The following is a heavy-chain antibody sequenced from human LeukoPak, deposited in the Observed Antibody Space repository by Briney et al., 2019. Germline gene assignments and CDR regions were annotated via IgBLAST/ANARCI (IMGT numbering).Heavy chain of an antibody. V-gene: IGHV3-21*01. CDR3: VRGMLRLPHAFDI. J-gene: IGHJ3*02. D-gene: IGHD5-18*01. CDR2: ISSSSSYI. CDR1: GFTFSSYS. Sequence: GGSLRLSCAASGFTFSSYSMNWVRQAPGKGLEWVSSISSSSSYIYYADSVKGRFTISRDNAKNSLYLQMNSLRAEDTAVYYCVRGMLRLPHAFDIWGQGTMVTVSS.